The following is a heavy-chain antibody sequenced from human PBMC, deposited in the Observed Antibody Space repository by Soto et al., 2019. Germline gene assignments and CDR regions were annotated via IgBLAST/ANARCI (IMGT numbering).Heavy chain of an antibody. J-gene: IGHJ4*02. D-gene: IGHD3-9*01. V-gene: IGHV5-51*01. Sequence: EVQLVPSGAEVKKPGESLKISCKGSGYSFTSYWIGWVRQMPGKGLEWMGIIYPGDSDTRYSPSFQGQVTISADKSSSTAYLQWSSLNASEPAMYYWAGHGVGDIWTGQPDYWGQGTLVTVSS. CDR1: GYSFTSYW. CDR3: AGHGVGDIWTGQPDY. CDR2: IYPGDSDT.